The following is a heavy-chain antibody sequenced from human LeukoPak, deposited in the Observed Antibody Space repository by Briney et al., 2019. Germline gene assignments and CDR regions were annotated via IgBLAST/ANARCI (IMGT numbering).Heavy chain of an antibody. CDR1: GYTFTSYY. D-gene: IGHD3-10*01. Sequence: ASGKVSCKASGYTFTSYYMHWVRQAPGQGLEWMGIINPSGGSTSYAQKFQGRVTMTRDTSTSTVYMELSSLRSEDTAVYYCARDLRFGEWKVQVWGQGTMVTVSS. CDR2: INPSGGST. V-gene: IGHV1-46*01. J-gene: IGHJ3*01. CDR3: ARDLRFGEWKVQV.